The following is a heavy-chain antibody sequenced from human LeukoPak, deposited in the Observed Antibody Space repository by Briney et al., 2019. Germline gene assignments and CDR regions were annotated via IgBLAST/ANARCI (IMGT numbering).Heavy chain of an antibody. D-gene: IGHD3-10*01. V-gene: IGHV3-48*03. CDR3: VREGKYGSGSYSFDY. Sequence: GGSLRLSCAASGFTFSSYEMHWVRQAPGKGLQWISYISSSGSTIYYADSLKGRFTISRDNAKNSLSLQMNSLRAKDTAVYYCVREGKYGSGSYSFDYWGQGTLVTVSS. CDR1: GFTFSSYE. CDR2: ISSSGSTI. J-gene: IGHJ4*02.